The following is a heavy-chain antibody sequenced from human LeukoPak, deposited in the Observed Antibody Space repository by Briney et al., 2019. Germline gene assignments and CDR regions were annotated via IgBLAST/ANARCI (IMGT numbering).Heavy chain of an antibody. CDR3: TTGIRWLQLIDY. D-gene: IGHD5-24*01. CDR2: IYSGGST. Sequence: PGGSLRLSCAASGFTFSSYEMNWVRQAPGKGLEWVSVIYSGGSTYYADSVKGRFTISRDSSKNTLYLQMNSLRAEDTAVYYCTTGIRWLQLIDYWDHGTLVTVSS. J-gene: IGHJ4*01. V-gene: IGHV3-66*01. CDR1: GFTFSSYE.